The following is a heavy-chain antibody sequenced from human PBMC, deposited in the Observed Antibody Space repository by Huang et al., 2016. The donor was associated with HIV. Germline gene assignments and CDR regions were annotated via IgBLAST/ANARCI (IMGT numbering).Heavy chain of an antibody. Sequence: QVQLVQSGAEVKKPGSSVKVSCKASGGSFSDYSISWLRQAPGQGLEWMGGIITIFDTWNYAQKCHGRGTITADESTSTVYMELSSLKSEDTAMYYCARDRLPGAAITGWFDPWGQGTLVTVSS. CDR3: ARDRLPGAAITGWFDP. J-gene: IGHJ5*02. CDR1: GGSFSDYS. CDR2: IITIFDTW. V-gene: IGHV1-69*13. D-gene: IGHD2-2*01.